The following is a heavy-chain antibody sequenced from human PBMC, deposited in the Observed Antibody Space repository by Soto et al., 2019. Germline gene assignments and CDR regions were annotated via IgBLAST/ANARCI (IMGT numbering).Heavy chain of an antibody. Sequence: GASVKVSCKASGYTFTSYYMHWVRQAPGQGLEWMGIINPSGGSTSYAQKFQGRVTMTRDTSTSTVYMELSSLRSEDTAVYYCARVGTIAVAGTGFDPWGQGTLVTVSS. D-gene: IGHD6-19*01. CDR1: GYTFTSYY. V-gene: IGHV1-46*01. CDR2: INPSGGST. CDR3: ARVGTIAVAGTGFDP. J-gene: IGHJ5*02.